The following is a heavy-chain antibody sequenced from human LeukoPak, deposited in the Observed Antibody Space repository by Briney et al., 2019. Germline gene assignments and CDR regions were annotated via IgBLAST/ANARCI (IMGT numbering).Heavy chain of an antibody. V-gene: IGHV4-31*11. Sequence: PSETLSLTCAVYGGSFSGYYWSWIRQHPGKGLEWIGYIYYSGSTYYNPSLKSRVTISVDTSKNQFSLKLSSVTAADTAVYYCARVGPQWEPKPGAFGIWGQGTMVTVSS. D-gene: IGHD1-26*01. CDR3: ARVGPQWEPKPGAFGI. J-gene: IGHJ3*02. CDR2: IYYSGST. CDR1: GGSFSGYY.